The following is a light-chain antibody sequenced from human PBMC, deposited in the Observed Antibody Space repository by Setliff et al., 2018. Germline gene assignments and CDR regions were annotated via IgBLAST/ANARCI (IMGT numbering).Light chain of an antibody. CDR3: YSYTASTSYV. Sequence: QSVLTQPPSASGSPGQSVTISCSGTTSDIGTYNYVSWYQQYPGKAPKLVIYDVSNRPSGVSNRFSGSKSGNTASLTISGLQAEDEADYYCYSYTASTSYVFGTGTKVTVL. J-gene: IGLJ1*01. CDR1: TSDIGTYNY. CDR2: DVS. V-gene: IGLV2-14*01.